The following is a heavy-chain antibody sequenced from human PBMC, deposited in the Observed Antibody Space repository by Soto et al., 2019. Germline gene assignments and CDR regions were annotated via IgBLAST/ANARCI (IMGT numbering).Heavy chain of an antibody. Sequence: QVQLLQSGAEVKKPGSSVKVSCKASGGTFRSYIISWVRQAPGQGLEWMGGIIPILATAHYAQKFQGRVTITTDETTSTAYMELSSLRSEDTAVYYCARGAPNSITMVRDNYYYYYGMDVWGQGTTVTVSS. CDR1: GGTFRSYI. V-gene: IGHV1-69*16. J-gene: IGHJ6*02. CDR2: IIPILATA. CDR3: ARGAPNSITMVRDNYYYYYGMDV. D-gene: IGHD3-10*01.